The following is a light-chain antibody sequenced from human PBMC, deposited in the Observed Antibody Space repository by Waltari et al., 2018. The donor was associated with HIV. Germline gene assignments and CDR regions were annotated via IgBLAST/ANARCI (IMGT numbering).Light chain of an antibody. CDR2: DAS. V-gene: IGKV1-13*02. Sequence: AIQLAQSPSSLSAYVGDRVTITCRASQGVRNALAWYQQKPGRPPKFLIYDASTLEGGVPSRFSGSLSGTDFNLTISNLQPEDSATYYCQQFRTYPRTFGQGTKLEIK. J-gene: IGKJ2*01. CDR1: QGVRNA. CDR3: QQFRTYPRT.